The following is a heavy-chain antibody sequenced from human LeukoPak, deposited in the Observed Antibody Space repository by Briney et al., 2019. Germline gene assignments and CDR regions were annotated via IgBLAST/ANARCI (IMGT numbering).Heavy chain of an antibody. CDR3: ARVLVGANYYYYYMDV. CDR2: IYTSGNT. V-gene: IGHV4-4*07. J-gene: IGHJ6*03. D-gene: IGHD1-26*01. Sequence: PSETLSLTCTVSGVSISSYCWSWIRQAAGKGLEWIGRIYTSGNTNYNPSLKSRVTISVDKSKNQFSLKLSSVTAADTAVYYCARVLVGANYYYYYMDVWGKGTTVTVSS. CDR1: GVSISSYC.